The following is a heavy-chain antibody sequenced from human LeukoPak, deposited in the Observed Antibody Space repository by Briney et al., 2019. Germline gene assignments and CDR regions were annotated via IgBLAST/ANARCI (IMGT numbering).Heavy chain of an antibody. Sequence: ASVKVSCKVSEYTLTELSIHWVRQAPGKGLEWLGGFDPEDGEIIYAQKFQGRVTMSDDTSTDTAYMELGSLRSDDTAVYYCAADRGDYSGSYWTAFDIWGQGTMVTVSS. J-gene: IGHJ3*02. D-gene: IGHD1-26*01. CDR3: AADRGDYSGSYWTAFDI. CDR1: EYTLTELS. V-gene: IGHV1-24*01. CDR2: FDPEDGEI.